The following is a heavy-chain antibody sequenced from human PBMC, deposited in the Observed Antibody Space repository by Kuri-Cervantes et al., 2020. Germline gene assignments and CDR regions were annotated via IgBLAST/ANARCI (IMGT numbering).Heavy chain of an antibody. D-gene: IGHD3-10*01. Sequence: ASVKVSCKASGYTFTSYGISWVRQAPGQGLEWMGWISAYNGNTNYAQKLQGRVTMTTDTSTSTAYMELRSLRSDDTAVYYCARVRTTNYHGFYYGMDVWGQGTTVTVSS. CDR3: ARVRTTNYHGFYYGMDV. CDR1: GYTFTSYG. J-gene: IGHJ6*02. V-gene: IGHV1-18*01. CDR2: ISAYNGNT.